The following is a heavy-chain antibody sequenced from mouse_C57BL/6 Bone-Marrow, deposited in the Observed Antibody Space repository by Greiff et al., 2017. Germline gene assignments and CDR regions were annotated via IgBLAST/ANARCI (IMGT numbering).Heavy chain of an antibody. CDR1: GYTFTDYN. Sequence: EVKLQESGPELVKPGASVKIPCKASGYTFTDYNMDWVKQSHGKSLEWIGDINPNNGGTIYNQKFKGKATLTVDKSSSTAYMELRTLTSEDTAVXSCARNYGSSFYYAMDYWGQGTSVTVSS. CDR3: ARNYGSSFYYAMDY. V-gene: IGHV1-18*01. CDR2: INPNNGGT. D-gene: IGHD1-1*01. J-gene: IGHJ4*01.